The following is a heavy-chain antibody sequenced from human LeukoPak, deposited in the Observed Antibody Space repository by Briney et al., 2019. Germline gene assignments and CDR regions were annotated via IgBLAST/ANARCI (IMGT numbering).Heavy chain of an antibody. CDR1: GFIFSNYA. D-gene: IGHD3-22*01. CDR2: ISGSGSST. V-gene: IGHV3-23*01. Sequence: GGSLRLSCAASGFIFSNYAMSWVRQAPGKGLEWVSDISGSGSSTYYADSVEGRYTISRDNSKNTLYLQMNSLRAEDTAVYYCVKRGYDSGGYYGYFDYWGQGTLVTVSS. J-gene: IGHJ4*02. CDR3: VKRGYDSGGYYGYFDY.